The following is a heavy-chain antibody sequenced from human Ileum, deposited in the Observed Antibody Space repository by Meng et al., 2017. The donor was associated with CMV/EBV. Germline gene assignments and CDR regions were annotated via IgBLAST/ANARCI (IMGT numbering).Heavy chain of an antibody. CDR3: ARGPAYCSDGSCYRIDF. Sequence: FKFNACGLHWVRHAAGKGLEWVAVISYDGSNKYYADSVGGRFTISRDNSKDTLALEMSGLRAEDTADYYCARGPAYCSDGSCYRIDFWGQGTLVTVSS. J-gene: IGHJ4*02. CDR1: FKFNACG. CDR2: ISYDGSNK. V-gene: IGHV3-30*19. D-gene: IGHD2-15*01.